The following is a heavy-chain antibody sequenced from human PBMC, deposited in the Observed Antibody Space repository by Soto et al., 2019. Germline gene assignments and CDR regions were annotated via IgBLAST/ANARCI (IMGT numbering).Heavy chain of an antibody. CDR3: ARHGSSYDILTGYYRPLYFDS. CDR2: IYYSGTT. Sequence: QLQLQESGPGLVKPSETLSLTCTVSGDSISSSSFYWSWIRQPPGEGLAWIGSIYYSGTTYYNPSLKSRVTISVDTSKNQFSLKLSSVTAADTAIYYCARHGSSYDILTGYYRPLYFDSWGQGTLVTVSS. CDR1: GDSISSSSFY. J-gene: IGHJ4*02. D-gene: IGHD3-9*01. V-gene: IGHV4-39*01.